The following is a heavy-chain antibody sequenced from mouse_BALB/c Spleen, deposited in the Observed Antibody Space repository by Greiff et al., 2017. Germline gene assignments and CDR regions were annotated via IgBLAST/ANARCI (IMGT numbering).Heavy chain of an antibody. D-gene: IGHD2-14*01. CDR2: IDPANGNT. CDR3: ARGPYYRYEGDAMDY. CDR1: GFNIKDTY. J-gene: IGHJ4*01. V-gene: IGHV14-3*02. Sequence: EVKLQESGAELVKPGASVKLSCTASGFNIKDTYMHWVKQRPEQGLEWIGRIDPANGNTKYDPKFQGKATITADTSSNTAYLQLSSLTSEDTAVYYCARGPYYRYEGDAMDYWGQGTSVTVSS.